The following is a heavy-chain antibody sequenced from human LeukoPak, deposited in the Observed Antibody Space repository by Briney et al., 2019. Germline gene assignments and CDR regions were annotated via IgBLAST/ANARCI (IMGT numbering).Heavy chain of an antibody. Sequence: GESLKISCKASGYSFANYWIAWVRQMPGKGLEWMGIVYPANSDTRYSPSFQGQVTISADKSISTAYLQWSSLKASDTAMYYCARLGEVQLWFKGGWFDPWGQGTLVTVSS. CDR2: VYPANSDT. D-gene: IGHD5-18*01. CDR3: ARLGEVQLWFKGGWFDP. J-gene: IGHJ5*02. CDR1: GYSFANYW. V-gene: IGHV5-51*01.